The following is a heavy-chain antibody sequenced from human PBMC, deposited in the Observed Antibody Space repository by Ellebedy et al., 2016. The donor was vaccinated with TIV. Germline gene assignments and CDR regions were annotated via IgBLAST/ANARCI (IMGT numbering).Heavy chain of an antibody. Sequence: MPSETLSLTCSLSGSSITTYYWSWIRQPPGKGLEWIGYIYNVELTNYSPSLKSRTSISIDTSKNQFSLTVRSVTAADTAVYYCAMHQKELFDYWGPGALISVSS. J-gene: IGHJ4*02. V-gene: IGHV4-4*09. CDR3: AMHQKELFDY. D-gene: IGHD1-26*01. CDR2: IYNVELT. CDR1: GSSITTYY.